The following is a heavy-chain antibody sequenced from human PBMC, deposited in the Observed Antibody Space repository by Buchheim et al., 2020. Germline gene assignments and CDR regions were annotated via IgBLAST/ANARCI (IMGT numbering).Heavy chain of an antibody. J-gene: IGHJ6*02. CDR3: ARGDIVVVPAAKLYYYYGMDV. V-gene: IGHV1-2*02. Sequence: QVQPVQSGAEVKKPGASVKVSCKASGYTFTGYYMHWVRQAPGQGLEWMGWINPNSGGTNYAQKFQGRVTMTRDTSISKAYMELSRLRSDDTAVYYCARGDIVVVPAAKLYYYYGMDVWGQGTT. CDR2: INPNSGGT. D-gene: IGHD2-2*01. CDR1: GYTFTGYY.